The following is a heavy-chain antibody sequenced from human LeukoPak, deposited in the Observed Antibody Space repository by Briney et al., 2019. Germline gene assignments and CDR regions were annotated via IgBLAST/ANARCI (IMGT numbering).Heavy chain of an antibody. CDR2: ISGSGGNT. D-gene: IGHD3-22*01. Sequence: PGGSLRLSCAAAGFTFNNYAMSWVRQAPGKGLEWVSTISGSGGNTYYADSVKGRFTISRDNSKRTLYLQMNSLRAEDTAVYYCAKNYYDSSGYYGDVFDIWGQGAMVTVSS. CDR1: GFTFNNYA. J-gene: IGHJ3*02. CDR3: AKNYYDSSGYYGDVFDI. V-gene: IGHV3-23*01.